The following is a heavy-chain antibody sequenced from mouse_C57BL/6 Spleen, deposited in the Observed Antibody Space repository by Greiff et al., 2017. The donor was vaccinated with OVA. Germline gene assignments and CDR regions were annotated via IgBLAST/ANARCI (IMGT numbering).Heavy chain of an antibody. CDR1: GFTFSSYA. J-gene: IGHJ4*01. D-gene: IGHD1-1*01. Sequence: EVMLVESGGGLVKPGGSLKLSCAASGFTFSSYAMSWVRPTPEKRLEWVATISDGGSYTYYPDNVKGRFTISRDNAKNNLYLQMSHLKSEDTAMYYCARDRDYYGSSPNCYAMDYWGQGTSVTVSS. CDR2: ISDGGSYT. CDR3: ARDRDYYGSSPNCYAMDY. V-gene: IGHV5-4*01.